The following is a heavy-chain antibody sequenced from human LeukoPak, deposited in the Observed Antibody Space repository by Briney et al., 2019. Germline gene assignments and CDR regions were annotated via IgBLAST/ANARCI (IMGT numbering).Heavy chain of an antibody. CDR1: GFTFSSYE. CDR2: ISSGGNTI. Sequence: PGGSLRLSCAASGFTFSSYEMNWVRQAPGKGLEWVSYISSGGNTIYYADSVKGRFTISRDNAKNSLYLQMNSLRAKDTAVYYCAREGTAMVSFDYWGQGTLVTVSS. CDR3: AREGTAMVSFDY. D-gene: IGHD5-18*01. J-gene: IGHJ4*02. V-gene: IGHV3-48*03.